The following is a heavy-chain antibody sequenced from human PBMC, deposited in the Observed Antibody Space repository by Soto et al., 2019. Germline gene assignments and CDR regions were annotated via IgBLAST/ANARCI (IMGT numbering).Heavy chain of an antibody. CDR3: ARQSGIAEGDSH. J-gene: IGHJ1*01. Sequence: GESLKISCKGSAYSFTRHWIAWVRQMPGKGLEWMGIIYPDDSDTRYSPSFQGQVTISADKSISTAYLQWSSLKASDTAMYYCARQSGIAEGDSHWGLGTLVTVSS. CDR2: IYPDDSDT. D-gene: IGHD6-13*01. CDR1: AYSFTRHW. V-gene: IGHV5-51*01.